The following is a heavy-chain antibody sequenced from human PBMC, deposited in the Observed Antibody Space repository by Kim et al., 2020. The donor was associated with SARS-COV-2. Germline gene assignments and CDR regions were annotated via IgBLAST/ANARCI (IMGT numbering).Heavy chain of an antibody. J-gene: IGHJ6*02. D-gene: IGHD6-13*01. CDR3: AREGSSHYGMDV. V-gene: IGHV1-69*13. CDR2: IIPIFGTA. CDR1: GGTFSSYA. Sequence: SVKVSCKASGGTFSSYAISWVRQAPGQGLEWMGGIIPIFGTANYAQKFQGRVTITADESTSTAYMELSSLRSEDTAVYYCAREGSSHYGMDVWGQGITVTVSS.